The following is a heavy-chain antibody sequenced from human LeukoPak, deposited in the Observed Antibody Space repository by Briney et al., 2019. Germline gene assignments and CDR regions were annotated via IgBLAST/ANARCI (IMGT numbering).Heavy chain of an antibody. CDR2: FDPEDGET. CDR3: ATKYSGSYFPSLDY. Sequence: GASVKVSCKVSGYTLTELSMHWVRQAPGKGLEWMGGFDPEDGETIYAQKFQGRVTMAEDTSTDTAYMELSSLRSEDTAVYYCATKYSGSYFPSLDYWGQGTLVTVSS. J-gene: IGHJ4*02. D-gene: IGHD1-26*01. CDR1: GYTLTELS. V-gene: IGHV1-24*01.